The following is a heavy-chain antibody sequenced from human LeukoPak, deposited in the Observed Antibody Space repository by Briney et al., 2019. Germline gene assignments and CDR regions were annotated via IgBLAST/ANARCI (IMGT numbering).Heavy chain of an antibody. CDR3: ARVPLWWLTPFDY. CDR2: FYHTENTY. V-gene: IGHV4-38-2*02. Sequence: SETLSLTCTVSGYSISSGYYWGWIRQAPGKGLEWIGSFYHTENTYYYNPSLKSRVTISVDTSKNQFSLKLTSVTAADTAFYYCARVPLWWLTPFDYWGQGSLVTVSS. D-gene: IGHD5-12*01. J-gene: IGHJ4*02. CDR1: GYSISSGYY.